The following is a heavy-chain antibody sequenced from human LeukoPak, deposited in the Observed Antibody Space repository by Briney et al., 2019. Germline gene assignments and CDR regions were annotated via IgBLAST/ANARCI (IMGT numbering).Heavy chain of an antibody. CDR1: GGSISSHH. D-gene: IGHD2-8*01. Sequence: SETLSLTCPVSGGSISSHHWSWIRQPAGKGLEWIGRIYTSGSTNYNPSLKSRVTMSVDTSKNQFSLKLSSVTAADTAVYYCARSLGYCTNGVCPRYFDYWGQGTLVTVSS. CDR3: ARSLGYCTNGVCPRYFDY. V-gene: IGHV4-4*07. J-gene: IGHJ4*02. CDR2: IYTSGST.